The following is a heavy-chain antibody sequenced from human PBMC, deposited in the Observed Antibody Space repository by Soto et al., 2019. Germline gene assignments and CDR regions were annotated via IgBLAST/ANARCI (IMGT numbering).Heavy chain of an antibody. CDR3: ARDWVGRFDY. J-gene: IGHJ4*02. Sequence: XGSLGLSCAASGFTFSTYWMSGVRQAPGKGLEWVANIKQDGSEKYYVDSVKGRFTISRYNAKNSLYLQMNSLRAEDTAVYYCARDWVGRFDYWGQGTLVTVSS. V-gene: IGHV3-7*01. CDR2: IKQDGSEK. CDR1: GFTFSTYW. D-gene: IGHD1-26*01.